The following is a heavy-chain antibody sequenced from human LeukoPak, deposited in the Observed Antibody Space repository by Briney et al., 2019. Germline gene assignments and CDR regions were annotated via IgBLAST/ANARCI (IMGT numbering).Heavy chain of an antibody. D-gene: IGHD3-22*01. J-gene: IGHJ4*02. CDR3: VRDGSYYDYSGYYYLY. CDR1: GYTFTSYG. V-gene: IGHV1-69*13. Sequence: SVKVSCKASGYTFTSYGISWVRQAPGQGLEWMGGVTPMFGTANYAQKFQGRVTITADESTSTAYMELSSLRSEDTAVYYCVRDGSYYDYSGYYYLYWGQGTLVTVSS. CDR2: VTPMFGTA.